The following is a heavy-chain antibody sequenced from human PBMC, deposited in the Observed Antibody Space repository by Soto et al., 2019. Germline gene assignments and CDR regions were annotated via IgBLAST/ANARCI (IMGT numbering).Heavy chain of an antibody. CDR1: GGTFRSYA. CDR3: ARVKSHIAARLGWFDP. J-gene: IGHJ5*02. V-gene: IGHV1-69*06. CDR2: IIPIFGTA. D-gene: IGHD6-6*01. Sequence: QVQLVQSGAEVKKPGSSVKVSCKASGGTFRSYAISRVRQAPGQGLEWMGGIIPIFGTANYAQKFQGRVTITADKSTSTAYMELSSLRSEDTAVYYCARVKSHIAARLGWFDPWGQGTLVTVSS.